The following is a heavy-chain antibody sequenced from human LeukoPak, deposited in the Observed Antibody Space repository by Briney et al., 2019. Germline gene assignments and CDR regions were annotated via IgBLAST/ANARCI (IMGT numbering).Heavy chain of an antibody. CDR2: ISWDGGSI. D-gene: IGHD5-18*01. V-gene: IGHV3-43*01. J-gene: IGHJ4*02. CDR3: ATGPTIYSYGQKLFDY. CDR1: GFTFDDYT. Sequence: GGSPRLSCAASGFTFDDYTMHWVRQTPGKGLEWVSLISWDGGSINYADSVKGRFTISRDNSKNSLYLQMNSLRTEDIALYYCATGPTIYSYGQKLFDYWGQGTLVTVSS.